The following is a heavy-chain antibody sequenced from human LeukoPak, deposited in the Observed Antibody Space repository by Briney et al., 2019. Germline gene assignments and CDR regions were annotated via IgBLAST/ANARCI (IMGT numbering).Heavy chain of an antibody. CDR2: IIPILGIA. CDR1: GGTFSSYA. V-gene: IGHV1-69*04. Sequence: GASVKVSCKASGGTFSSYATSWVRQAPGQGLEWMGRIIPILGIANYAQKFQGRVTITADKSTSTAYMELSSLRSEDTAVYYCARVGLSIAVAGNLDYWGQGTLVTVSS. D-gene: IGHD6-19*01. J-gene: IGHJ4*02. CDR3: ARVGLSIAVAGNLDY.